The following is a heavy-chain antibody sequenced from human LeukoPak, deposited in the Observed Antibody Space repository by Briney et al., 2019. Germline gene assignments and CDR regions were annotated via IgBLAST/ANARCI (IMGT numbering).Heavy chain of an antibody. D-gene: IGHD6-13*01. CDR3: ARGQRVRRIAAAGMNPRMRQNWFDP. CDR2: INHSGST. J-gene: IGHJ5*02. V-gene: IGHV4-34*01. CDR1: GGSFSGYY. Sequence: SETLSLTCAVYGGSFSGYYWSWIRQPPGKGLEWIGEINHSGSTNYNPSLKSRVTISVDTSKNQFSLKLSSVTAADTAVYYCARGQRVRRIAAAGMNPRMRQNWFDPWGQGTLVTVSS.